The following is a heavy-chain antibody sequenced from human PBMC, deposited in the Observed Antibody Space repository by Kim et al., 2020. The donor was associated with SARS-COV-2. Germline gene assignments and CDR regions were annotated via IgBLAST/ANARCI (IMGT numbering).Heavy chain of an antibody. V-gene: IGHV4-61*02. D-gene: IGHD2-15*01. Sequence: SVTLSLTCTVSGASISSDAYYWTWIRQTAGKGLEWIGRIYANEYTRYNPSLKSRVTISIDTSKNQFSLRLSSVTATDTAVYYCARDHVEFGSWFDPWGQGTLVTVSS. CDR1: GASISSDAYY. CDR2: IYANEYT. J-gene: IGHJ5*02. CDR3: ARDHVEFGSWFDP.